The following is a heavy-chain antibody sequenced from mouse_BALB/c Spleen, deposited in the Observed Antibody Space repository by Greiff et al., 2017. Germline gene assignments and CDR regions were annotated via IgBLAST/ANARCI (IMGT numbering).Heavy chain of an antibody. CDR1: GFNIKDTY. Sequence: EVQLQQSGAELVKPGASVKLSCTASGFNIKDTYMHWVKQRPEQGLEWIGRIDPANGNTKYDPKFQGKATITADTSSNTAYLQLSSLTSEATAVYYCALSYSRYDGAMDYWGQGTSVTVSS. D-gene: IGHD2-14*01. CDR2: IDPANGNT. J-gene: IGHJ4*01. V-gene: IGHV14-3*02. CDR3: ALSYSRYDGAMDY.